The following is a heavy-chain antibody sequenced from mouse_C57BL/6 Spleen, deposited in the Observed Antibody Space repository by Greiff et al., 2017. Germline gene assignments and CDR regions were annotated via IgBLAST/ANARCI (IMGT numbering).Heavy chain of an antibody. V-gene: IGHV1-15*01. J-gene: IGHJ3*01. Sequence: QVQLQQSGAELVRPGASVTLSCKASGYTFTDYEMHWVKQTPVHGLEWIGAIDPETGGTAYNQKFKGKAILTADKSSSTAYMELRSLTSEDSAVYYCTRPLFITTVPSFAYWGQGTLVTVSA. CDR3: TRPLFITTVPSFAY. CDR2: IDPETGGT. CDR1: GYTFTDYE. D-gene: IGHD1-1*01.